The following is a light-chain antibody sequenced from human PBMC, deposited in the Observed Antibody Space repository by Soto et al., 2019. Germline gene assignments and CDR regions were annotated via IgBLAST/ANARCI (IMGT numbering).Light chain of an antibody. Sequence: QPVLTQPPSVSGAPGQRVTISCTGTSSNIGAGFDVQWYQQLPGTAPRLLIYANRNRPSGVPDRFSGSKSGTSASLAITGLQAEDEADYYCQSYDTSLSGSVFGGGTKVTVL. V-gene: IGLV1-40*01. CDR1: SSNIGAGFD. J-gene: IGLJ3*02. CDR3: QSYDTSLSGSV. CDR2: ANR.